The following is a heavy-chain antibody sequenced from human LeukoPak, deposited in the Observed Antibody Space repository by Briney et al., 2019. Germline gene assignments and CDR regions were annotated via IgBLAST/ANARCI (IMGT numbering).Heavy chain of an antibody. Sequence: GGSLRLSCAASGFTFSSYAMHWVRQAPGKGLEWVAVISYDGSNKYYADSVKGRFTISRDNSKNTLYLQMNSLRAEDTAVYYCAKVGGSYWSLWGQGTMVTVSS. V-gene: IGHV3-30-3*01. D-gene: IGHD1-26*01. CDR3: AKVGGSYWSL. J-gene: IGHJ3*01. CDR2: ISYDGSNK. CDR1: GFTFSSYA.